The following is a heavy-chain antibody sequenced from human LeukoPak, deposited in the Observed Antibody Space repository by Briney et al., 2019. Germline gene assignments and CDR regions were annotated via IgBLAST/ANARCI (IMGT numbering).Heavy chain of an antibody. CDR2: IIPIFGTA. J-gene: IGHJ4*02. D-gene: IGHD5-24*01. CDR1: GGTFSSYA. V-gene: IGHV1-69*01. Sequence: SVKVSCKASGGTFSSYAISWMRQAPGQGLEWMGGIIPIFGTANYAQKFQGRVTITADESTSTAYMELSSLRSEDTAVYYCARGRDGYNLDSYWGQGTLVTVSS. CDR3: ARGRDGYNLDSY.